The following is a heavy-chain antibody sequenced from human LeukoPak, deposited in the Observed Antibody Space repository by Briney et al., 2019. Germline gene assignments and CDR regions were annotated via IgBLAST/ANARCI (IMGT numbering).Heavy chain of an antibody. CDR3: ARVATDGGGFDR. Sequence: QSGGSLRLSCAASGITFSSYSMNWVRQAPGKGLEWISYLSSDNYTIYYADSVKGRFIISRDNAKDSLYLQMNSLRAEDTAVYYWARVATDGGGFDRWGQGTLVTVSS. V-gene: IGHV3-48*01. CDR2: LSSDNYTI. D-gene: IGHD3-16*01. CDR1: GITFSSYS. J-gene: IGHJ5*02.